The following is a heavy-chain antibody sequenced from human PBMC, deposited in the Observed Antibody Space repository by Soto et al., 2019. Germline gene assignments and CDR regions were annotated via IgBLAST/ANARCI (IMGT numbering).Heavy chain of an antibody. Sequence: AVSLRLSCAAPGFPLNIYTMNWVRTAPGTGLEWVSSISGNNVYVYYADSVKGRFSISRDNAKNSLTLQMNSLRAEDTALYYCARDRCSGGSCYRTYAFDMWGQGKRVTVS. V-gene: IGHV3-21*01. J-gene: IGHJ3*02. CDR1: GFPLNIYT. CDR3: ARDRCSGGSCYRTYAFDM. D-gene: IGHD2-15*01. CDR2: ISGNNVYV.